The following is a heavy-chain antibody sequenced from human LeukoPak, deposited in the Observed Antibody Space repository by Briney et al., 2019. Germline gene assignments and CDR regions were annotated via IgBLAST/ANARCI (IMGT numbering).Heavy chain of an antibody. CDR2: ISGSGGST. CDR3: ASFGISWRSSY. J-gene: IGHJ4*02. D-gene: IGHD2-21*01. CDR1: GFTFSSYA. V-gene: IGHV3-23*01. Sequence: GGSLRLSCAASGFTFSSYAMSWVRQAPGKGLEWVSAISGSGGSTYYADSVKGRFTISRDNVNNMLYLHMNSLRAEDTAVYYCASFGISWRSSYWGQGTLVTVSS.